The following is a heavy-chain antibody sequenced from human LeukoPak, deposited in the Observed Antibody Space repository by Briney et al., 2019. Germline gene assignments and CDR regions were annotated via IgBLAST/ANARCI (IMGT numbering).Heavy chain of an antibody. CDR3: ARGVIVAIHNWFDP. CDR2: IIPIFGTA. CDR1: GGTFSSYA. Sequence: ASVKVSCKTSGGTFSSYAISWVRQAPGQGLEWMGGIIPIFGTANYAQKFQGRVTITADESTSTAYMELSSLRSEDTAVYYCARGVIVAIHNWFDPWGQGTLVTVSS. J-gene: IGHJ5*02. D-gene: IGHD2-15*01. V-gene: IGHV1-69*13.